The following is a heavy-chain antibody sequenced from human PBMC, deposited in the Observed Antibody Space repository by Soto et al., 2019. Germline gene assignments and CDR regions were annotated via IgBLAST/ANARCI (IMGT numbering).Heavy chain of an antibody. CDR1: GYTFTGYY. V-gene: IGHV1-2*02. J-gene: IGHJ4*02. D-gene: IGHD3-9*01. CDR2: INPNSGGT. CDR3: ARDLQESYYDILTGDY. Sequence: ASVKVSCKASGYTFTGYYMHWVRQAPGQGLEWMGWINPNSGGTNYAQKFQGRVTMTRDTSIGTAYMELSRLRSDDTAVYYCARDLQESYYDILTGDYWGQGTLVTVSS.